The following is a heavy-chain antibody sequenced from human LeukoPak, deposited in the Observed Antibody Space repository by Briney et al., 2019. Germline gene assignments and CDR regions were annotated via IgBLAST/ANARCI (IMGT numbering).Heavy chain of an antibody. CDR1: GGSISSSSYY. CDR3: AREIRGGPFDY. D-gene: IGHD3-10*01. CDR2: IYYSGST. J-gene: IGHJ4*02. Sequence: SETLSLTCTVSGGSISSSSYYWGWIRQPPGKGLEWIGSIYYSGSTYYNPSLKSRVTISVDTSKNQFSLKLSSVTAADTAVYYCAREIRGGPFDYWGQGTLVTVSS. V-gene: IGHV4-39*07.